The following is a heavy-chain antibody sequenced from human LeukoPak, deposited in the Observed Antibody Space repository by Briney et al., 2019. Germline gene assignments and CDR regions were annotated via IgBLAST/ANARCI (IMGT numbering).Heavy chain of an antibody. D-gene: IGHD4-23*01. V-gene: IGHV3-30*03. Sequence: GGSLRLSCAASGFTFSSYGMHWVRQAPGKGLEWVAVISYDGSNKYYADSVKGRFTISRDNSKNTLYLQMDSLRAEDTAVYYCALAMGYGGLDYWGQGTLVTVSS. CDR2: ISYDGSNK. J-gene: IGHJ4*02. CDR3: ALAMGYGGLDY. CDR1: GFTFSSYG.